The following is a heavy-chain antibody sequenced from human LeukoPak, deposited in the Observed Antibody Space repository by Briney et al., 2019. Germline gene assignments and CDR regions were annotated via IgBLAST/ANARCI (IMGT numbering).Heavy chain of an antibody. J-gene: IGHJ4*02. Sequence: GASVKVSCKASGYTFTSYEINWVRQAPGQGLEWMGWMNPNSGNTGYAQKFQGRVTMTRNTSISTAYMELSSLRSEDTAVYYCARVKYGSGSYDYWGQGTLVTVSS. V-gene: IGHV1-8*01. CDR1: GYTFTSYE. CDR2: MNPNSGNT. CDR3: ARVKYGSGSYDY. D-gene: IGHD3-10*01.